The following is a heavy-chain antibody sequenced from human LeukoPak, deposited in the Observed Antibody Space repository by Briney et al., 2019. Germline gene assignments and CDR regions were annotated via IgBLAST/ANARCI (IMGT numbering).Heavy chain of an antibody. Sequence: SETLSLTCAVYGGSFSGYYWSWFRQAPGRGLEWVGYIFSSGAASYKPSLKSRVTLSVDTSKNQFSLRLNSVTPADTAVYYCAREGNYYDSSGYPNWFDPWGQGTLVTVSS. CDR2: IFSSGAA. CDR3: AREGNYYDSSGYPNWFDP. J-gene: IGHJ5*02. V-gene: IGHV4-59*01. CDR1: GGSFSGYY. D-gene: IGHD3-22*01.